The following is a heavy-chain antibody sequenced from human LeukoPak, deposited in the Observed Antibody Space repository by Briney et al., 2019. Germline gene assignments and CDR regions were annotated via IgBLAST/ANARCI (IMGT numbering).Heavy chain of an antibody. J-gene: IGHJ4*02. Sequence: PGGSQRLSCAASGFTFSSYWMNWVRQAPGKGLEWVANIKQDGSEKYYVDSVKGRFTISRDNAKNSLYLQMNSLRAEDTAVYYCARDGVEPGIYFDYWGQGALVTVSS. CDR3: ARDGVEPGIYFDY. D-gene: IGHD2-2*01. CDR2: IKQDGSEK. V-gene: IGHV3-7*01. CDR1: GFTFSSYW.